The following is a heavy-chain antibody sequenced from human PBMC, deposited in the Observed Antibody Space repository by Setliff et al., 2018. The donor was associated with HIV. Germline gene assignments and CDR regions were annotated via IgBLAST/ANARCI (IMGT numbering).Heavy chain of an antibody. Sequence: SETLSLTCTVSGDSISSGSYYWSWIRQPAGKGLEWIGHVYTSGSTNYNPSLKSRVTISVATSKNQFSLKLNSVTTADTAVYYCARSRTSSGYYGVTGYGMDVWGQGTTVTVSS. CDR2: VYTSGST. J-gene: IGHJ6*02. CDR1: GDSISSGSYY. V-gene: IGHV4-61*09. D-gene: IGHD3-22*01. CDR3: ARSRTSSGYYGVTGYGMDV.